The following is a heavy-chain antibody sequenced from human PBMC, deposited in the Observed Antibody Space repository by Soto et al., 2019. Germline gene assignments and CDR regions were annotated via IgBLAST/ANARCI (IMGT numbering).Heavy chain of an antibody. V-gene: IGHV3-23*01. CDR1: GFTFSSYA. J-gene: IGHJ4*02. CDR2: ISGSGGST. CDR3: AKTASYDGFLEWLYVDYFDY. D-gene: IGHD3-3*01. Sequence: GGSLRLSCAASGFTFSSYAMCWVRQAPGKGLEWVSAISGSGGSTYYADSVKGRFTISRDNSKNTLYLQMNSLRAEDTAVYYCAKTASYDGFLEWLYVDYFDYRGQRTLVPVSS.